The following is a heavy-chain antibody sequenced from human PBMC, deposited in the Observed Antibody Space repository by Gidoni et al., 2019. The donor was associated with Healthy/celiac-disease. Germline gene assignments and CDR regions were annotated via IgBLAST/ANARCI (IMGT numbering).Heavy chain of an antibody. D-gene: IGHD5-12*01. CDR1: GYTFTSYG. V-gene: IGHV1-18*01. CDR2: IRAYNGNT. J-gene: IGHJ4*02. CDR3: AREDGPGDIVATMIDY. Sequence: QVQLVQSGADVKKPGASVQVSCKASGYTFTSYGISCVRQAPGHGLEWMGWIRAYNGNTNYAQKHQGRVTMTTDTSTSTAYMELRSLRSDDTAVYYCAREDGPGDIVATMIDYWGQGTLVTVSS.